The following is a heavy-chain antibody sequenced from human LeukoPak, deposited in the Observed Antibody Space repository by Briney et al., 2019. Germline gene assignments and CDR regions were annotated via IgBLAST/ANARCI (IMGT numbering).Heavy chain of an antibody. CDR2: VHYSGST. D-gene: IGHD5-18*01. J-gene: IGHJ6*03. CDR3: ARLDLGGFNYGFYSYYYMDV. Sequence: PSETLSLTCSVSGGPIISGTYYWAWIRQSPGEGLEWIGTVHYSGSTYYSPALRSRVTISVDTSKNQFSLKLTSMTAADTAVYYCARLDLGGFNYGFYSYYYMDVWGKGTTVTVSS. CDR1: GGPIISGTYY. V-gene: IGHV4-39*01.